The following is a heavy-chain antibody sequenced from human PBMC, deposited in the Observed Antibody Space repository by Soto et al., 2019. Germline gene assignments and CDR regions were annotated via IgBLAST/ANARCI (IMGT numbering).Heavy chain of an antibody. CDR3: ARALCPYLDIYAMEV. CDR1: GFTFRDHA. CDR2: IWNDGSNK. D-gene: IGHD3-10*01. Sequence: PGGSLRLSCAASGFTFRDHAMHWVRQATGKGREWLAIIWNDGSNKFYAGSVQGRFTISRDNSKNTVYLQMNTLSAEDTAVYYCARALCPYLDIYAMEVWGQRTRGT. J-gene: IGHJ6*02. V-gene: IGHV3-33*01.